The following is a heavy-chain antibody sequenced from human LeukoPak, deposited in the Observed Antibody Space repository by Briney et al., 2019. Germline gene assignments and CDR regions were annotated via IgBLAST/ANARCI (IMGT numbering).Heavy chain of an antibody. CDR3: ARVGGVYPLYYFDY. J-gene: IGHJ4*02. V-gene: IGHV1-2*06. D-gene: IGHD3-10*01. Sequence: GASVKVSCKASGYTFTDYYIHWVRQAPGQGLEWMGRVNPKSGDTNYPQKFQGGVTMTRDTSISTAYMELSRLRSDDTAVYYCARVGGVYPLYYFDYWGQGTLITVSS. CDR1: GYTFTDYY. CDR2: VNPKSGDT.